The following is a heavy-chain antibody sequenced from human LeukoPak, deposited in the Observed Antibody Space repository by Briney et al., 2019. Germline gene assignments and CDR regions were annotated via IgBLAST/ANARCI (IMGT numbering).Heavy chain of an antibody. V-gene: IGHV3-7*01. CDR2: IKKTGSET. CDR3: AGEDGYCSGGNCYSYFDS. J-gene: IGHJ4*02. CDR1: GFTFSHFW. D-gene: IGHD2-15*01. Sequence: GGSLRLSCAASGFTFSHFWMSWVRQAPGKGLEWVAYIKKTGSETYYVDSVKGRFTITRDNTRSSLFLQMYSLRAEDTAVYFCAGEDGYCSGGNCYSYFDSWGQGTLVTVSS.